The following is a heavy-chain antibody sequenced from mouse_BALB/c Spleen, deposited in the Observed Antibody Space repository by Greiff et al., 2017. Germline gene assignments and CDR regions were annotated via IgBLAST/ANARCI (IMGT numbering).Heavy chain of an antibody. CDR3: AREIYYGSSYDYFDY. J-gene: IGHJ2*01. CDR1: GFDFSRYW. Sequence: EVKLVESGGGLVQPGGSLKLSCAASGFDFSRYWMSWVRQAPGKGLEWIGEINPDSSTINYTPSLKDKFIISRDNAKNTLYLQMSKVRSEDTALYYCAREIYYGSSYDYFDYWGQGTTLTVSS. CDR2: INPDSSTI. V-gene: IGHV4-1*02. D-gene: IGHD1-1*01.